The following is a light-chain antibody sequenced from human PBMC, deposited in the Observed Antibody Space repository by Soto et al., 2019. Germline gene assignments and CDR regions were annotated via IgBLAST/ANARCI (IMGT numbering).Light chain of an antibody. J-gene: IGLJ2*01. V-gene: IGLV2-14*03. CDR1: SSDVGGYNY. CDR2: DVS. Sequence: QSALTQPASVSGSPGQSITISCTGTSSDVGGYNYVSWYQQHPGKAPKLMIYDVSNRPAGVSNRFSGSKAGNTASLTISGLQAEDEAAYCCSSDESSSAVVFGGGTKVTVL. CDR3: SSDESSSAVV.